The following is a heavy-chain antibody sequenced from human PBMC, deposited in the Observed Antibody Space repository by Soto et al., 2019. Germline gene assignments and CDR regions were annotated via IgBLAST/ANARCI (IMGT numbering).Heavy chain of an antibody. CDR1: GFTVSSNY. CDR3: AREYGDYGYYGMEV. Sequence: EVQLVESGGGLVQPGGSLRLSCAASGFTVSSNYMSWVRQAPGKGLEWVSVIYSGGSTYYADSVKGRFTISRHNSKNTLYLQMNRLRAEDTAVYDCAREYGDYGYYGMEVWGQGTTVTVSS. D-gene: IGHD4-17*01. CDR2: IYSGGST. J-gene: IGHJ6*02. V-gene: IGHV3-53*04.